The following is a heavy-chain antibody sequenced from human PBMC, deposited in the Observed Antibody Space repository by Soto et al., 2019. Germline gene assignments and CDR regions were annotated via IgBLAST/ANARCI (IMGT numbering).Heavy chain of an antibody. V-gene: IGHV3-15*01. Sequence: EVQLVESGGGLVKPGGSLRLSCAASGFTFSNAWMSWVRQAPGKGLEWVGRIKSKTDGGTTDYAAPVKGRFTISRDDSNNTLYLQMNSLKTEDTAVYYCTTSGAYYYYYGMDVWGQGTTVTVSS. J-gene: IGHJ6*02. CDR1: GFTFSNAW. D-gene: IGHD1-26*01. CDR3: TTSGAYYYYYGMDV. CDR2: IKSKTDGGTT.